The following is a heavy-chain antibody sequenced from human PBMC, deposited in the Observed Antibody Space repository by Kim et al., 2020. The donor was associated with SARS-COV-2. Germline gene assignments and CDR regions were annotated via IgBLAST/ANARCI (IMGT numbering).Heavy chain of an antibody. CDR2: INHSGST. Sequence: SETLSPTCAVYGGSFSGYYWSWIRQPPGKGLEWIGEINHSGSTNYNPSLKSRVTISVDTSKNQFSLKLSSVTAADTAVYYCAGGEEPPVSPPRNYYSYYGMDVWGQGTTVTVSS. CDR3: AGGEEPPVSPPRNYYSYYGMDV. V-gene: IGHV4-34*01. CDR1: GGSFSGYY. J-gene: IGHJ6*02. D-gene: IGHD1-1*01.